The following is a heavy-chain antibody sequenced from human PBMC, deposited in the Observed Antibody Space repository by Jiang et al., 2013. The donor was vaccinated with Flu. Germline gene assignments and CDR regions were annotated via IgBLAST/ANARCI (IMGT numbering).Heavy chain of an antibody. CDR3: ARVGDTAMVNAFDI. V-gene: IGHV6-1*01. CDR1: GDSVSSNSAA. D-gene: IGHD5-18*01. Sequence: TSQTLSLTCAISGDSVSSNSAAWNWIRQSPSRGLEWLGRTYYRSKWYNDYAVSVKSRITINPDTSKNQFSLQLNSVTPEDTAVYYCARVGDTAMVNAFDIWGQGTMVTVSS. J-gene: IGHJ3*02. CDR2: TYYRSKWYN.